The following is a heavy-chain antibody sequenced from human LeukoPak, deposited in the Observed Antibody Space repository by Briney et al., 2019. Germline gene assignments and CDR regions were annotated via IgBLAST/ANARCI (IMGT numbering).Heavy chain of an antibody. V-gene: IGHV1-18*01. D-gene: IGHD3-9*01. J-gene: IGHJ3*02. Sequence: ASVKVSCKASGYTFTSYGISWVRQAPGQGLEWMGWTSAYNGNTNYAQKLQGRVTMTTDTSTSTAYMELRSLRSDDTAVYYCARDYDILTGYLAPAAFDIWGQGTMVTVSS. CDR3: ARDYDILTGYLAPAAFDI. CDR1: GYTFTSYG. CDR2: TSAYNGNT.